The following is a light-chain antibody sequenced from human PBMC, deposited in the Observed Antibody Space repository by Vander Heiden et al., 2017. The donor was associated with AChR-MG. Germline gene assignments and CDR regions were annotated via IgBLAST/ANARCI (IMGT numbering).Light chain of an antibody. J-gene: IGLJ3*02. CDR1: NSDVGSYDY. CDR3: SSYTTISSWV. Sequence: QSALTQPASVSGSPGQSITISCTGTNSDVGSYDYVSWHQQHPGKAPKLIIFDVSDRPSGVSNRFSGSKYGTPASLNISGLQAEDEAYYYCSSYTTISSWVFGGGTKLTVL. CDR2: DVS. V-gene: IGLV2-14*01.